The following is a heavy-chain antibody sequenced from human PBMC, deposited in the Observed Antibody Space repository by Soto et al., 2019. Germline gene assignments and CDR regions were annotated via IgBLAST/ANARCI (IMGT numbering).Heavy chain of an antibody. CDR2: IYSGGSA. V-gene: IGHV3-66*01. J-gene: IGHJ4*02. D-gene: IGHD4-17*01. Sequence: EVQLVESGGGLVQPGGSLRLSCAASGFTVSSNYMSWVRQAPGKGLEWVSLIYSGGSAYYADSVKGRFTISRDNSKNTVYLQMNSLRAEDTAVYYCAKLRGYGDYYFDYWGQGTLVTVSS. CDR3: AKLRGYGDYYFDY. CDR1: GFTVSSNY.